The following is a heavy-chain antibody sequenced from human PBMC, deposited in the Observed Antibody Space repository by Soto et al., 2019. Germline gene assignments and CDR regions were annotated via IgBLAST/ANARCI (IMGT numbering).Heavy chain of an antibody. J-gene: IGHJ6*02. V-gene: IGHV1-58*02. D-gene: IGHD1-26*01. CDR3: SADHPHMAMGWPV. Sequence: ASVKFSCKASGFDFGSFGIQFLRQTRGRGLEWIGWIVVVSGSTNYARHFQGRVAISRDMSSSTAYLDLSDLKSDDTAVYFCSADHPHMAMGWPVWGQGTTVTVSS. CDR1: GFDFGSFG. CDR2: IVVVSGST.